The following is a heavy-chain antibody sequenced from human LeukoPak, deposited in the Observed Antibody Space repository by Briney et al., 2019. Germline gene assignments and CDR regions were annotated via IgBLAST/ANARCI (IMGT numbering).Heavy chain of an antibody. D-gene: IGHD3-10*01. Sequence: SDTLSLTCTLSSHSISTYHWSWLRQPPGKGLEWVGYIYYSGSNNYNPSLKSRVTISVDKSKNQFSLKLSCVTAADTAVYYCARSMVRGVELDYWGQGTLVTVSS. V-gene: IGHV4-59*07. CDR1: SHSISTYH. CDR2: IYYSGSN. J-gene: IGHJ4*02. CDR3: ARSMVRGVELDY.